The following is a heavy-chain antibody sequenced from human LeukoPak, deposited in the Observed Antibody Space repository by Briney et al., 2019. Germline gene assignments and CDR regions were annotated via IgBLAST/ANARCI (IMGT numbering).Heavy chain of an antibody. CDR1: GYTFTGYY. CDR3: ARDHPDYYDSRGLDY. J-gene: IGHJ4*02. D-gene: IGHD3-22*01. V-gene: IGHV1-2*02. CDR2: INPNSGGT. Sequence: ASVKVSCKASGYTFTGYYMHWVRQAPGQGLEWMGWINPNSGGTNYAQKFQDRVTMTRDTSISTAYMELSRLRSDDTAVYYCARDHPDYYDSRGLDYWGQGTLVTVSS.